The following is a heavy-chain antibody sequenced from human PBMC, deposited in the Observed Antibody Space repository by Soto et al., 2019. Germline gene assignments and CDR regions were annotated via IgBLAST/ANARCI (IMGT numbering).Heavy chain of an antibody. CDR3: ARVRSTARYFDL. V-gene: IGHV4-31*01. D-gene: IGHD2-21*02. Sequence: SETLSLTCTVSGGYISNGGYYWIWIRQHPGKGLERIAYIYYNGNAYYSPSLQSQVTILVDTSKNQFSLKLSSVTAADTAVYFCARVRSTARYFDLWGRGTLVTVSS. J-gene: IGHJ2*01. CDR1: GGYISNGGYY. CDR2: IYYNGNA.